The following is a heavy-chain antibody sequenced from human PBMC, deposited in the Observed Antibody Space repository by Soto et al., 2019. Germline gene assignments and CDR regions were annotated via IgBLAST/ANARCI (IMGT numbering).Heavy chain of an antibody. D-gene: IGHD2-15*01. CDR1: GFTFSSYA. Sequence: GGSLRLSCAASGFTFSSYAMSWVRQAPGKGLEWVSGISGSGASTYYADSVKGRFIVSRDSSKNTLYLQMKSLRTEDTAVYYCAKVSVTYSILDYWGQGTLVTVSS. CDR3: AKVSVTYSILDY. V-gene: IGHV3-23*01. J-gene: IGHJ4*02. CDR2: ISGSGAST.